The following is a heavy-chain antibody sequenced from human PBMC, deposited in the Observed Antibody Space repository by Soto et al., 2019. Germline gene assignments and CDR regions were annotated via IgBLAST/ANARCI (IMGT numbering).Heavy chain of an antibody. CDR2: ISSSSSTI. D-gene: IGHD3-3*01. CDR3: ARDPDFWRLRGGLDV. J-gene: IGHJ6*02. V-gene: IGHV3-48*02. CDR1: GFTFSSYS. Sequence: EVQLVESGGGLVQPGGSLRLSCAASGFTFSSYSMNWVRQAPGKGLDWVSYISSSSSTIYYADSVKGRFTISRDNAKNSLYLQMNSLREEDTSVYYCARDPDFWRLRGGLDVWGQGTTVTVS.